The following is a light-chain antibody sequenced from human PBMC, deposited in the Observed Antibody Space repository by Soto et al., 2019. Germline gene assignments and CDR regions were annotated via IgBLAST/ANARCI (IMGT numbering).Light chain of an antibody. V-gene: IGKV1-9*01. J-gene: IGKJ4*01. CDR3: QQFNSSPFT. CDR1: QDIRSS. CDR2: TVY. Sequence: DIRLTQSPSFLSASVGDRLTITCRASQDIRSSLAWYQQKPGKAPNLLIYTVYTLQSGVPSRFSGSRSGTEFTLTLSSLQPEYFATYSCQQFNSSPFTFGGGTKVEI.